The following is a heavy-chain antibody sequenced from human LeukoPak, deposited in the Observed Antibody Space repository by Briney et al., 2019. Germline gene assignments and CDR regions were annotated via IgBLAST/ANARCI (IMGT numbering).Heavy chain of an antibody. Sequence: ASVKVSCKASGYTFTGHYIHWVRQAPGQGLEWMGWIYPNSGGTNYAQKFQGRVTMTRDTSISTAYMELSRLRSDDTAVYYCARVSVYGCSSTTCLVLDIWGQGTMVTVSS. CDR2: IYPNSGGT. CDR3: ARVSVYGCSSTTCLVLDI. J-gene: IGHJ3*02. V-gene: IGHV1-2*02. D-gene: IGHD2-2*01. CDR1: GYTFTGHY.